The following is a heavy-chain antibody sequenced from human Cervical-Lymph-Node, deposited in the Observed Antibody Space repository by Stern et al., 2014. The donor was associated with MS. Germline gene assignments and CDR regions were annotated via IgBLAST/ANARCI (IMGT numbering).Heavy chain of an antibody. CDR3: ARDPHIAVAGTGGGFDP. CDR1: GYTFTSYG. CDR2: ISGYNDDT. Sequence: VHLVESGAEVKKPGASVKVSCKASGYTFTSYGISWVRQAPGQGLEWMGWISGYNDDTNYVEKFQGRVTMTRDTSTSTAYLELRSLRSDDTAVYYCARDPHIAVAGTGGGFDPWGQGTLVTVSS. D-gene: IGHD6-19*01. V-gene: IGHV1-18*01. J-gene: IGHJ5*02.